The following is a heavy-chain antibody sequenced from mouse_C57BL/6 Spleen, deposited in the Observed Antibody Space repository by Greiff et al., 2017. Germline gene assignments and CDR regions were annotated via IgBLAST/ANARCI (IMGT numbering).Heavy chain of an antibody. Sequence: QVQLQQPGAELVRPGTSVKLSCKASGYTFTSYWMHWVKQRPGQGLEWIGVIDPSDSYTNYKQKFKGKATLTVDTSSSTAYMQLSSLTSEDSAVYYCARGSGYLRPYAMDYWGQGTSVTVSS. CDR2: IDPSDSYT. J-gene: IGHJ4*01. V-gene: IGHV1-59*01. CDR1: GYTFTSYW. D-gene: IGHD3-2*02. CDR3: ARGSGYLRPYAMDY.